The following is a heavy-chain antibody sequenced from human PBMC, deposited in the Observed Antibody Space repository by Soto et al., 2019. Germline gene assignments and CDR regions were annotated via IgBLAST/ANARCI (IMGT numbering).Heavy chain of an antibody. CDR3: AREVGATLNLLDT. J-gene: IGHJ5*02. V-gene: IGHV1-69*01. D-gene: IGHD1-26*01. CDR1: GGTFSSYA. Sequence: QVQLVQSGAEVKKPGSSVKVSCKASGGTFSSYAISWVRQAPGQGLEWMGGIIPIFGTANYAQKFQGRVTITADESTSIAYMELSSLRSEDTALYYSAREVGATLNLLDTRGQGTLVTVSS. CDR2: IIPIFGTA.